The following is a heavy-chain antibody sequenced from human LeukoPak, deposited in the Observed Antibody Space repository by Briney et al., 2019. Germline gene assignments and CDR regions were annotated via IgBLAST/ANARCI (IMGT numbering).Heavy chain of an antibody. Sequence: SGPTQVNPTQTLTLTSTFSGFSLYSSGVGVGWIRQPPGKALEWLAVIYWDDDKRYNPSLRSRLTMSKDASKSQVFLVMSNMDPVDTATYYCAHRRPGHLTGWDNSYFDNWGPGTLVTVSS. CDR2: IYWDDDK. CDR3: AHRRPGHLTGWDNSYFDN. V-gene: IGHV2-5*02. CDR1: GFSLYSSGVG. D-gene: IGHD1/OR15-1a*01. J-gene: IGHJ4*02.